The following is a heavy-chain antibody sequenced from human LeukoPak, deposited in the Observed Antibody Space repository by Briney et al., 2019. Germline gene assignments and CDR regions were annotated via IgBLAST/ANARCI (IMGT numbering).Heavy chain of an antibody. CDR1: GGTFSSYA. D-gene: IGHD3-3*01. J-gene: IGHJ4*02. Sequence: ASVKVSCKASGGTFSSYAISWVRQTPGQGLEWMGGIIPIFGTANYAQKFQGRVTITTDESTSTAYMELSSLRSEDTAVYYCATLLKADFWSGYPYYFDYWGQGTLVTVSS. CDR2: IIPIFGTA. CDR3: ATLLKADFWSGYPYYFDY. V-gene: IGHV1-69*05.